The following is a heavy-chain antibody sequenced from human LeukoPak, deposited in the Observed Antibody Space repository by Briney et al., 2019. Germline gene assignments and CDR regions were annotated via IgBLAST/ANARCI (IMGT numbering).Heavy chain of an antibody. D-gene: IGHD5-12*01. V-gene: IGHV3-30*03. Sequence: GGSLRLSCAASGFTFSNYGMHWVRQAPGKGLEWVAILSHDGSKKYYADSVKGRFTISRDNSRNTLYLQMNGLRAEDTAVYYCARGLGGYNTVNYWGQGTLVTVSS. CDR2: LSHDGSKK. CDR1: GFTFSNYG. J-gene: IGHJ4*02. CDR3: ARGLGGYNTVNY.